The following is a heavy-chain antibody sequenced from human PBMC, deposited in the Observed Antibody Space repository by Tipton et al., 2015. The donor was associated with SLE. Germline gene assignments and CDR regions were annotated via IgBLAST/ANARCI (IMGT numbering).Heavy chain of an antibody. Sequence: TLSLTCTVFVDSIRSYYWCWIRQPPGTGLEWIGNMFYSGSVTYNPSLKSRVTMTVDMSQNQFSLRLTSVTAADTAVYFCARDITAPGDFFYFDQWGQGTRVTVSS. J-gene: IGHJ4*02. CDR3: ARDITAPGDFFYFDQ. CDR1: VDSIRSYY. D-gene: IGHD7-27*01. V-gene: IGHV4-59*12. CDR2: MFYSGSV.